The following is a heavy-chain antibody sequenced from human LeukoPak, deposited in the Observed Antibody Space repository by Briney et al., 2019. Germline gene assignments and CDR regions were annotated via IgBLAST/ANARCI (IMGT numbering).Heavy chain of an antibody. D-gene: IGHD4-17*01. CDR3: ARVLWNGDYPRFDY. CDR2: IYSGGTT. CDR1: GFTFSSYA. Sequence: QPGRSLRLSCAASGFTFSSYAMHWVRQAPGKGLEWVSIIYSGGTTYYADSVKGRFTISRDNSKNTLHLQMNSLRAEDTAVYYCARVLWNGDYPRFDYWGQGTLVTVSS. V-gene: IGHV3-53*01. J-gene: IGHJ4*02.